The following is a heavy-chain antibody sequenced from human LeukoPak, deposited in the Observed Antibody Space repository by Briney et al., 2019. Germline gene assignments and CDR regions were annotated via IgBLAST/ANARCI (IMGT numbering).Heavy chain of an antibody. CDR2: IWYDGSNK. Sequence: GGSLRLSCAASGFTFSSYGMHWVRQAPGKGLEWVAVIWYDGSNKYYADSVKGRSTISRDNSKNTLYLQMNSLRAEDTAVYYCARDGQDGTDAFDIWGQGTMVTVSS. J-gene: IGHJ3*02. D-gene: IGHD5-24*01. CDR3: ARDGQDGTDAFDI. CDR1: GFTFSSYG. V-gene: IGHV3-33*01.